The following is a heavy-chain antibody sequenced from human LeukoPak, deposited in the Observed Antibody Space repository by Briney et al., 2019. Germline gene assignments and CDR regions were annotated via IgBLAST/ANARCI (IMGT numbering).Heavy chain of an antibody. D-gene: IGHD3-22*01. CDR3: ARTGEAVITSFDY. CDR1: GYSISSGYY. Sequence: PSETLSLTCTVSGYSISSGYYWGWIRQPPGKGREWIGSIYHSGSTYYNPSLKSRVTISVDTSKNQFSLKLSSVTAADTAVYYCARTGEAVITSFDYWGQGTLVTVSS. V-gene: IGHV4-38-2*02. CDR2: IYHSGST. J-gene: IGHJ4*02.